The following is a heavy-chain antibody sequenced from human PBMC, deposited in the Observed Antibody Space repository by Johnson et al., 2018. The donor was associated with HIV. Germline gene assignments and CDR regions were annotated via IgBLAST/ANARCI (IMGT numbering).Heavy chain of an antibody. CDR2: AKTKVTNYIT. J-gene: IGHJ3*02. CDR1: GFTFSGHY. Sequence: VQLVESGGGLVKPGGSLRLSCAASGFTFSGHYMDWVRQAPGKGLEWVARAKTKVTNYITQYAASVEGRFTISRDDSKNTLYLQMNSLKTEDTAVYYCTTHSGYESDAFDIWGQGTMVTVSS. V-gene: IGHV3-72*01. CDR3: TTHSGYESDAFDI. D-gene: IGHD5-12*01.